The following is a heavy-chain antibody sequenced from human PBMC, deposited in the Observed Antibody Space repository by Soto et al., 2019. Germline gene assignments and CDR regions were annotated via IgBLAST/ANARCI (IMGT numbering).Heavy chain of an antibody. V-gene: IGHV6-1*01. J-gene: IGHJ4*02. CDR1: RNSDSWNTAR. Sequence: SQMPSLKYPISRNSDSWNTARRHSIRWSPSRGLEWLGRTYYRSNWRHDYAVSVKSRITVNPDTSKNHFSLQLNSVTPDDTAVYYCARGVAGSGFDLWGQGTLVTVSS. CDR3: ARGVAGSGFDL. D-gene: IGHD6-19*01. CDR2: TYYRSNWRH.